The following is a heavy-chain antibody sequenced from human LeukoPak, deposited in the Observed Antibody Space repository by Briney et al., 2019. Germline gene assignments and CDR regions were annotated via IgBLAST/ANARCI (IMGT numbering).Heavy chain of an antibody. Sequence: SETLSLTCAVYGGSFSGYYWSWIRQPPGKGLEWTGEINHSGSTNYNPSLKSRVTISVDTSKNQFSLKLSSVTAADTAVYYCARGSIAVAGVSYYYYYMDVWGKGTTVTVSS. J-gene: IGHJ6*03. D-gene: IGHD6-19*01. CDR2: INHSGST. V-gene: IGHV4-34*01. CDR1: GGSFSGYY. CDR3: ARGSIAVAGVSYYYYYMDV.